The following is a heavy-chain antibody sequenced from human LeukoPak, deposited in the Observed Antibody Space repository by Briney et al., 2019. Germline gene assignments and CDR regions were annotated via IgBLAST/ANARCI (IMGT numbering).Heavy chain of an antibody. V-gene: IGHV4-59*01. CDR1: GGSIRSYY. CDR2: IYYSGST. D-gene: IGHD3-22*01. J-gene: IGHJ4*02. Sequence: PSETLSLTCTVSGGSIRSYYWSWIRQPPGKGLEWIGYIYYSGSTNYNPSLKSRVTISVVTSKNQFSLKLSSVTAADTAVYYCARVGPNSSGYFDFDYWGQGTLVTVSS. CDR3: ARVGPNSSGYFDFDY.